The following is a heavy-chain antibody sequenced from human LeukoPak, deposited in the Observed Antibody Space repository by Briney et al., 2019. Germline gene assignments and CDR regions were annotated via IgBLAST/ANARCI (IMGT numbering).Heavy chain of an antibody. J-gene: IGHJ4*02. Sequence: GGSLRLSCSASGFTFSTYWMSWVRQAPGKGLEWVSAISGSGGSTYYADSVKGRFTISRDNSKNTLYLQMNSLRAEDTAVYYCAKFREDSSGYYYPYYFDYWGQGTLVTVSS. CDR2: ISGSGGST. CDR1: GFTFSTYW. CDR3: AKFREDSSGYYYPYYFDY. V-gene: IGHV3-23*01. D-gene: IGHD3-22*01.